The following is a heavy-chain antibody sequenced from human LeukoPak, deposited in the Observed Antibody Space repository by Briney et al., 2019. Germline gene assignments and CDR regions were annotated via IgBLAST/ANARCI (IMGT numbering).Heavy chain of an antibody. CDR3: ARVYVAAPDWFDP. Sequence: ASVKVSCKASGYTFTSYAMHWVRQAPGQRLEWMGWINAGNGNTKYSQKSQGRVTITRDTSASTAYMELSSLRSEDTAVYYCARVYVAAPDWFDPWGQGTLVTVSS. CDR1: GYTFTSYA. J-gene: IGHJ5*02. V-gene: IGHV1-3*01. D-gene: IGHD6-19*01. CDR2: INAGNGNT.